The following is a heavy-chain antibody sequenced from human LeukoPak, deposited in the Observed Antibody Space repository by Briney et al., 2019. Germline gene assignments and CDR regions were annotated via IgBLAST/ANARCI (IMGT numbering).Heavy chain of an antibody. J-gene: IGHJ6*01. CDR2: IYPGDSDT. Sequence: GESLKISCKGSGYSFSNYWIAWVRQMPGKGLEWMGIIYPGDSDTRYSPSFQGQVTISADKSISTAYLQWSSLKASDSAMYYCARLGIAAAGTSYAYGKDVWGQGTTVTVSS. CDR3: ARLGIAAAGTSYAYGKDV. CDR1: GYSFSNYW. V-gene: IGHV5-51*01. D-gene: IGHD6-13*01.